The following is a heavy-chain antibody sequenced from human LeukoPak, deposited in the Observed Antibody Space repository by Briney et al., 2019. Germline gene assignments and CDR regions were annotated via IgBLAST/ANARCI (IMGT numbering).Heavy chain of an antibody. CDR1: GYTFTGYY. CDR3: AGDNKYSYGPGQFDY. CDR2: ISAYNGST. V-gene: IGHV1-18*04. J-gene: IGHJ4*02. Sequence: ASVKVSCKASGYTFTGYYMHWVRQAPGQGLEWMGWISAYNGSTNYAQKLQGRVTMTTDTSTSTAYMELRSLRSDDTAVYYCAGDNKYSYGPGQFDYWGQGTLVTVSS. D-gene: IGHD5-18*01.